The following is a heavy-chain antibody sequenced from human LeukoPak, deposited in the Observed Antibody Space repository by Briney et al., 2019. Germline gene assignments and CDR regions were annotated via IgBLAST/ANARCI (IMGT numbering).Heavy chain of an antibody. CDR2: INHSGST. CDR3: ARATRIAAAGTCWFDP. Sequence: SETLSLTCAVYGGSFSGYYWSWIRQPPGKGLEWIGEINHSGSTNYNPSLKSRVTISVDTSKNQFSLKLSSVTAADTAVYYCARATRIAAAGTCWFDPWGQGTLVTVSS. V-gene: IGHV4-34*01. CDR1: GGSFSGYY. D-gene: IGHD6-13*01. J-gene: IGHJ5*02.